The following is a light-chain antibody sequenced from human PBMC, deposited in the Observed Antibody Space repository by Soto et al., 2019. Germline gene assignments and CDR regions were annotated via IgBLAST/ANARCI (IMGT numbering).Light chain of an antibody. CDR3: AAWDDSLNGVV. J-gene: IGLJ2*01. CDR1: SSNIGSNT. CDR2: SNN. Sequence: QAVVTQPPSASGTPGQRVTISCSGSSSNIGSNTVNWYQQLPGTAPKLLIYSNNQRPSGVSDRFSGSKSGTSASLAISGLQAEDEADYYCAAWDDSLNGVVFGGGTQLTVL. V-gene: IGLV1-44*01.